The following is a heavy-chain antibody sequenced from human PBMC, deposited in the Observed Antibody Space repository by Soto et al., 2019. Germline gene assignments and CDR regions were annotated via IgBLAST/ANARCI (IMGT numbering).Heavy chain of an antibody. J-gene: IGHJ6*03. Sequence: ASVKVSCKASGYTFTSYGISWVRQAPGQGLEWMGWISAYNGNTNYAQKLQGRVTMTTDTSTSTAYMELRSLRSDDTAVYYCARAEKEWLFPLNYYMDVWGKGTTVTVSS. CDR1: GYTFTSYG. CDR3: ARAEKEWLFPLNYYMDV. V-gene: IGHV1-18*01. CDR2: ISAYNGNT. D-gene: IGHD3-3*01.